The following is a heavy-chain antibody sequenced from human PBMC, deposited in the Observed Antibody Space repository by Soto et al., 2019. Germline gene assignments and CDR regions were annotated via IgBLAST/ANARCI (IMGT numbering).Heavy chain of an antibody. CDR2: TYYRSKWYN. CDR1: GDSVSSNSAA. D-gene: IGHD2-8*02. Sequence: SQTLSLTCAISGDSVSSNSAAWNWIRQSPSRGLEWLGRTYYRSKWYNDYAVSVKSRITINPDTSKNQFSLQLNSVTPEDTAVYYCARDTEEANPYYYYGMDVWGQGTTVTVSS. J-gene: IGHJ6*02. CDR3: ARDTEEANPYYYYGMDV. V-gene: IGHV6-1*01.